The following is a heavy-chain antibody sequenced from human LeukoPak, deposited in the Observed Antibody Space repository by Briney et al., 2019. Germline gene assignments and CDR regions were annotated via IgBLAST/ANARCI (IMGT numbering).Heavy chain of an antibody. Sequence: GGSLRLSCAASGFTFSSYSMNWVRQAPGKGLEWVLSISSSSSYIYYADSVKGRFTISRDNAKNSLYLQMNSLRAEDTAVYYCATGARYVVVPAAPFDYWGQGTLVTVSS. CDR3: ATGARYVVVPAAPFDY. J-gene: IGHJ4*02. CDR2: ISSSSSYI. CDR1: GFTFSSYS. D-gene: IGHD2-2*01. V-gene: IGHV3-21*01.